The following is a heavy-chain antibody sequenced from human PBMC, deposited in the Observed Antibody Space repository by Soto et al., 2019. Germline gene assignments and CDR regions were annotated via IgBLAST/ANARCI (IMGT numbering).Heavy chain of an antibody. CDR3: AAEGVVTELVFSDWYFDL. CDR1: GGSVSSGSYY. D-gene: IGHD2-21*02. CDR2: IYYSVST. Sequence: SETLSLTCTVSGGSVSSGSYYWSWIRQPPGKGLEWIGYIYYSVSTNYNPSLKSRVTISVDTSKNQFSLKVSSVTAADTAVYYCAAEGVVTELVFSDWYFDLWGRGTLVTVS. V-gene: IGHV4-61*01. J-gene: IGHJ2*01.